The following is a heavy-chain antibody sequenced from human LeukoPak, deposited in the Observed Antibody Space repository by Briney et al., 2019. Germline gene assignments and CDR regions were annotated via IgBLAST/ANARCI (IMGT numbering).Heavy chain of an antibody. CDR1: GFTFSSYS. D-gene: IGHD3-22*01. J-gene: IGHJ4*02. Sequence: GGSLRLSCAASGFTFSSYSMNWVRQAPGKGLEWVAVISYDGSNRYYTDSVKGRFTISRDNFKNTLSLQMNSLTVEDTAVYYCARDPDTTAYYVFDYWGQGTLVTVSS. V-gene: IGHV3-30*03. CDR3: ARDPDTTAYYVFDY. CDR2: ISYDGSNR.